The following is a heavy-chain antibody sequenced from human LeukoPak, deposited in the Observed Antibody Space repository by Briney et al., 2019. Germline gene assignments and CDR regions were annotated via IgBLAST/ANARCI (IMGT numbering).Heavy chain of an antibody. CDR3: SKDHTGGDYRVRSEGY. CDR2: INYGGT. J-gene: IGHJ4*02. Sequence: PGGSLRLSCAASGFTFRSYAMTWVRQAPGKGLEWVSSINYGGTFYAESVKGRFTISRDNSKNTLYLQMNSLRAEDTAVYYCSKDHTGGDYRVRSEGYWGQGALLTVTS. CDR1: GFTFRSYA. V-gene: IGHV3-23*01. D-gene: IGHD3-10*01.